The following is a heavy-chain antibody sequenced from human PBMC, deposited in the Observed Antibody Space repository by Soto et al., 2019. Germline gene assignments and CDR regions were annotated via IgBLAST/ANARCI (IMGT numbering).Heavy chain of an antibody. CDR1: GDIFTSYG. CDR2: ISAYNGNT. Sequence: QVQLVQSGAEVKKPGASVKVSCKASGDIFTSYGISWVRQAPGQGLEWMGWISAYNGNTNYAQKFQGRVTMTTDTSTSTAYMELRSLRSDDTAVYYCARDQEGITMIVCGTWGQGTLVTVSS. D-gene: IGHD3-22*01. CDR3: ARDQEGITMIVCGT. J-gene: IGHJ5*02. V-gene: IGHV1-18*01.